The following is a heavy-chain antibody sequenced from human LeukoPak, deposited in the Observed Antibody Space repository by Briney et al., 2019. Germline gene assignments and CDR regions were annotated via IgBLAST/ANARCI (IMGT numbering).Heavy chain of an antibody. D-gene: IGHD3-10*01. CDR2: ISGSGGST. V-gene: IGHV3-23*01. CDR3: VRDCGWFHFDL. CDR1: GFTFSSYA. Sequence: GGSLRLSCAASGFTFSSYAMSWVRQAPGKGLEWVSAISGSGGSTYYADSVKGRFTISRDNSKNTLYLQMNSLRAEDTAVYYCVRDCGWFHFDLWGQGTLVTVSS. J-gene: IGHJ4*02.